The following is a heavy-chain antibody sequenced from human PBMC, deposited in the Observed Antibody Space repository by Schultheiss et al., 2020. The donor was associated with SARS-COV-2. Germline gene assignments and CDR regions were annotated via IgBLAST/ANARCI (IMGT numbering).Heavy chain of an antibody. Sequence: SETLSLTCTVSGGSISSYYWSWIRQPPGKGLEWIGYIYYSGSTNYNPSLKSRVTISVDTSKNQFSLKLSSVTAADTAVYYCAKAQYCSTTSCPLGYYSYMDVWGKGTTVTVSS. CDR2: IYYSGST. CDR3: AKAQYCSTTSCPLGYYSYMDV. CDR1: GGSISSYY. D-gene: IGHD2-2*01. V-gene: IGHV4-59*12. J-gene: IGHJ6*03.